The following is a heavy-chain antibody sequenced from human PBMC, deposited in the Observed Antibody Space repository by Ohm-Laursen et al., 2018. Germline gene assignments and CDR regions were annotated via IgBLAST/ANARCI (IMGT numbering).Heavy chain of an antibody. V-gene: IGHV3-48*03. CDR1: GFTFSSYE. CDR3: AKTDSSGYYFYSFYFDL. D-gene: IGHD3-22*01. J-gene: IGHJ2*01. Sequence: GSLRLSCAASGFTFSSYEMNWVRQAPGKGLEWVSYISSSGSTIHYADSVKGRFTISRDNAKNSLYLQMNSLRAEDTAVYYCAKTDSSGYYFYSFYFDLWGRGTLVTVSS. CDR2: ISSSGSTI.